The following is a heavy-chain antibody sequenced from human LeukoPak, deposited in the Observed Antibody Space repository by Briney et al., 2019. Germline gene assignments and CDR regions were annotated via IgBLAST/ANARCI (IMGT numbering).Heavy chain of an antibody. Sequence: GGALRLSCAASGFTFDEYGMDGVQQAPGKGLEGVSGIRWNSGNMGYADAVKGRFTSSRVNAKTSLYLQMNSLTAEDMALYYCAKDRLSGYSGGIIDYWGQGNLVTASS. CDR3: AKDRLSGYSGGIIDY. J-gene: IGHJ4*02. CDR1: GFTFDEYG. D-gene: IGHD5-12*01. V-gene: IGHV3-9*03. CDR2: IRWNSGNM.